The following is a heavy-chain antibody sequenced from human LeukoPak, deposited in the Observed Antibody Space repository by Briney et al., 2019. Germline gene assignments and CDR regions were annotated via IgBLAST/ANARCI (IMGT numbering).Heavy chain of an antibody. CDR3: ARFRPGGGSYLIDDAFDI. Sequence: GASVKVSCKASGYTFTGYYMHWVRQAPGQGLEWMGWINPNSGGTNYAQKFQGRVTMTRDTSISTAYMELSRLRSDDTAVYYCARFRPGGGSYLIDDAFDIWGQGTMVTVSS. CDR2: INPNSGGT. V-gene: IGHV1-2*02. J-gene: IGHJ3*02. D-gene: IGHD1-26*01. CDR1: GYTFTGYY.